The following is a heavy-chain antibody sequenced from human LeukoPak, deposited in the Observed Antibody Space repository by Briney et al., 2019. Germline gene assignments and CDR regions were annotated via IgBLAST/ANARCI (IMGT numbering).Heavy chain of an antibody. CDR1: GGTFSGYY. CDR3: ARGFGPRLYYYGMDV. CDR2: INHSGST. D-gene: IGHD3-10*01. J-gene: IGHJ6*04. V-gene: IGHV4-34*01. Sequence: SETLSLTCAVYGGTFSGYYWSWLRQPPGKGLEWLGEINHSGSTNYNPSLKSRVTISVDTSKNQFSLKLSSVTAADTAVYYCARGFGPRLYYYGMDVWGKGTTVTVSS.